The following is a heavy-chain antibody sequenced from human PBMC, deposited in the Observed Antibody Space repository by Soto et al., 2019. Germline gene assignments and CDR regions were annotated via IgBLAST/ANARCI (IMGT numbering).Heavy chain of an antibody. CDR1: GFSLSSRGVG. V-gene: IGHV2-5*01. J-gene: IGHJ3*02. Sequence: SGPTLVNNTQTLTLTCTFSGFSLSSRGVGVGWVRQPPGKALEWLALVMWNDDNHYSPSLKIRRTITKDTSKNQVVLTMTNMDPVDTASFYCAHYSSGYYYVSGSSCAFDIWGQGTMVTVSS. D-gene: IGHD3-10*02. CDR3: AHYSSGYYYVSGSSCAFDI. CDR2: VMWNDDN.